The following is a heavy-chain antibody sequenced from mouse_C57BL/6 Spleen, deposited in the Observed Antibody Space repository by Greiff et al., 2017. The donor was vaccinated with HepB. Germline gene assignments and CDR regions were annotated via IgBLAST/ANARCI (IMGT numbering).Heavy chain of an antibody. CDR1: GYAFSSSW. J-gene: IGHJ2*01. V-gene: IGHV1-82*01. CDR2: IYPGDGDT. Sequence: LVESGPELVKPGASVKISCKASGYAFSSSWMNWVKQRPGKGLEWIGRIYPGDGDTNYNGKFKGKATLTADKSSSTAYMQLSSLTSEDSAVYFCANESPYYFDYWGQGTTLTVSS. CDR3: ANESPYYFDY.